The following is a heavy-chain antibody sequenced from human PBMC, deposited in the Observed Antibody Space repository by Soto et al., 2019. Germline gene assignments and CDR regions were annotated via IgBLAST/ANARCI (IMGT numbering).Heavy chain of an antibody. D-gene: IGHD3-10*01. CDR2: IYYSGSN. J-gene: IGHJ6*02. Sequence: SAALSLTCTVSGGSISIGGYCWSCIRQHTGKGLEWIGYIYYSGSNYYNPSLKSRITISEDTSKNQFSLKLSSVTAADTAVYYCAREGSGSCADVWGQGTTVTVSS. V-gene: IGHV4-31*03. CDR1: GGSISIGGYC. CDR3: AREGSGSCADV.